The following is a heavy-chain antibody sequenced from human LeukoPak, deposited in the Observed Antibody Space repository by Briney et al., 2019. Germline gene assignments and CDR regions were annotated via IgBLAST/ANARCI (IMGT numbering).Heavy chain of an antibody. V-gene: IGHV3-23*01. J-gene: IGHJ4*02. Sequence: PGGTLRLSCAASGFTVSSYAMSWGRQAPGKELEWVSGISDSGTGTYYADSVKGRFTISRDNSKNTLFLQMNSLRAEDTAVYYCAKDHIRRDGYSDFDYWGQGTLVTVSS. D-gene: IGHD5-24*01. CDR3: AKDHIRRDGYSDFDY. CDR1: GFTVSSYA. CDR2: ISDSGTGT.